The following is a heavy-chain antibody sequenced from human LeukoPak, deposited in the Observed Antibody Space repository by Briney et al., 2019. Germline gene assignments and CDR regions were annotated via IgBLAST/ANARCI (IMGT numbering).Heavy chain of an antibody. Sequence: SVKVSCKASGGTFSSYAISWVRQAPGQGLEWMGRIIPILGIANYAQKFQGRVTITADKSTSTAYMELSSLRSEDTAVYYCARGSLLRNYFDYWGQGTLVTVSS. V-gene: IGHV1-69*04. D-gene: IGHD5/OR15-5a*01. J-gene: IGHJ4*02. CDR2: IIPILGIA. CDR3: ARGSLLRNYFDY. CDR1: GGTFSSYA.